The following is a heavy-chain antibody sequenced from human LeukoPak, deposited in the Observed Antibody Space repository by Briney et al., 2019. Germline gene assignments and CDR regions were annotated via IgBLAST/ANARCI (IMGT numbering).Heavy chain of an antibody. V-gene: IGHV3-7*01. J-gene: IGHJ4*02. CDR1: GFTFSSYW. Sequence: GGSLRLSCAASGFTFSSYWMSWVRQAPGKGLEWVANIKQDGSEKHFVDSVKGRFTISRDNSKNTLYLQMNSLRAEDTAVYYCARFLRGVMSYWGQGTLVTVSS. CDR2: IKQDGSEK. D-gene: IGHD3-10*01. CDR3: ARFLRGVMSY.